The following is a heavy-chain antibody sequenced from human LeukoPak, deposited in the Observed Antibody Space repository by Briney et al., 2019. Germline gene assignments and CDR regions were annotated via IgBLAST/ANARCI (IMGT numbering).Heavy chain of an antibody. CDR2: ISGSGGST. D-gene: IGHD5-12*01. J-gene: IGHJ6*02. V-gene: IGHV3-23*01. Sequence: GGSLRLSCAASGFTFSSYAMSWVRQAPGKGLEWVSAISGSGGSTYYADSVKGRFTISRDNSKNTLYLQMNSLRAEDTVVYYCAAWGWLQGGYYYYGMDVWGQGTTVTVSS. CDR3: AAWGWLQGGYYYYGMDV. CDR1: GFTFSSYA.